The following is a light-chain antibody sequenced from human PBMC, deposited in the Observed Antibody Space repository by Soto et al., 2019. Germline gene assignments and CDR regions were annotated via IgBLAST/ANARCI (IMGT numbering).Light chain of an antibody. CDR3: CSNAGRPDV. Sequence: QSVLAQPRSVSGSPGQSGAISCTGTSSDIGGYNYVSWYQQHPGKAPKVMIYDVDKRPSGVPDRFSGSKSGNTASLTISDLQTEDEADYYCCSNAGRPDVFGTGTKVTVL. CDR1: SSDIGGYNY. V-gene: IGLV2-11*01. J-gene: IGLJ1*01. CDR2: DVD.